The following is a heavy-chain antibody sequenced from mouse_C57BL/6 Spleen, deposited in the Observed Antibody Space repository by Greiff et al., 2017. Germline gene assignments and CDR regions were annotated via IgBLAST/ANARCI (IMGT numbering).Heavy chain of an antibody. CDR1: GFTFSSYG. V-gene: IGHV5-6*01. CDR3: ARDYYGSSYGYFDV. D-gene: IGHD1-1*01. Sequence: EVKLMESGGDLVKPGGSLKLSCAASGFTFSSYGMSWVRQTPDKRLEWVATISSGGSYTYYPDSVKGRFTISRDNAKNTLYLQMSSLKSEDTAMYYCARDYYGSSYGYFDVWGTGTTVTVSS. CDR2: ISSGGSYT. J-gene: IGHJ1*03.